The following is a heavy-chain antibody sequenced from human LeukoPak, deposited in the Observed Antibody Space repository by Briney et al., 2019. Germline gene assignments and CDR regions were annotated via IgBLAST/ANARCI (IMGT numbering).Heavy chain of an antibody. CDR3: ARVMITFGGVIVGHYYYYYMDV. CDR1: GGSISSSSYY. J-gene: IGHJ6*03. CDR2: IYYSGST. Sequence: SETVSLTCTVSGGSISSSSYYWGWIRQPPGKGLEWIGSIYYSGSTYYNPSLKSRVTISVDTSKNQFSLKLSSVTTADTAVYYCARVMITFGGVIVGHYYYYYMDVWGKGTTVTVSS. V-gene: IGHV4-39*01. D-gene: IGHD3-16*02.